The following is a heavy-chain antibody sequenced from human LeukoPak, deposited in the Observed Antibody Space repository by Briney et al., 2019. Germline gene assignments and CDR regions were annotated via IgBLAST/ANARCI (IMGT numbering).Heavy chain of an antibody. CDR1: GFTFSSYS. Sequence: GGSLRLSCAASGFTFSSYSMNWVRQAPGKGLEWVSYISSSSSTIYYADSEKGRFTISRDNAKNSLYLQMNSLRDEDTAVYYCARSIGYYDILTGYYHFDYWGQGTLVTVSS. CDR2: ISSSSSTI. CDR3: ARSIGYYDILTGYYHFDY. J-gene: IGHJ4*02. V-gene: IGHV3-48*02. D-gene: IGHD3-9*01.